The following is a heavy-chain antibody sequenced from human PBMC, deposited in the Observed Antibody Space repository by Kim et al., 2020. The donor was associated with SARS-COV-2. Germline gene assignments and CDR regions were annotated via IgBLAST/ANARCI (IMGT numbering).Heavy chain of an antibody. Sequence: SETLSLTCAVYGGSFSGYYWSWIRQPPGKGLEWIGEINHSGSTNYNPSLKSRVTISVDTSKNQFSLKLSSVTAADTAVYYCARKWPVGAEGYYGMDVWGQGTTVTVSS. CDR3: ARKWPVGAEGYYGMDV. CDR1: GGSFSGYY. J-gene: IGHJ6*02. V-gene: IGHV4-34*01. D-gene: IGHD1-26*01. CDR2: INHSGST.